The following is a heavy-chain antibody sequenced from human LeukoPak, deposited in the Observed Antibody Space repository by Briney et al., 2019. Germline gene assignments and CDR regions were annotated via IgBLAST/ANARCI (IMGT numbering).Heavy chain of an antibody. V-gene: IGHV6-1*01. D-gene: IGHD3-22*01. Sequence: SQTLSLTFAISGDSVSINRAAWNWIRQSPSRGLEWLGRTYYRSRWYNDYVESVKSRITINPDTSKNQFSLQLNSVTPEDTAVYYCARAADSRGSGMGVWGQGTTVTVSS. CDR3: ARAADSRGSGMGV. CDR2: TYYRSRWYN. J-gene: IGHJ6*02. CDR1: GDSVSINRAA.